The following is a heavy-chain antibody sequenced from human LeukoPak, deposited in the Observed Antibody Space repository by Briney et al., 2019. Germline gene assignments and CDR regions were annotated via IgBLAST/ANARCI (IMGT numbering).Heavy chain of an antibody. CDR1: GYTFTGYY. J-gene: IGHJ3*02. Sequence: ASVKVSCKASGYTFTGYYMHWVRQAPGQGLEWMGWISAYNGNTNYAQKLQGRVTMTTDTSTSTAYMELRSLRSDDTAVYYCARGLSGWYRGYFDIWGQGTMVTVSS. D-gene: IGHD6-19*01. CDR3: ARGLSGWYRGYFDI. V-gene: IGHV1-18*04. CDR2: ISAYNGNT.